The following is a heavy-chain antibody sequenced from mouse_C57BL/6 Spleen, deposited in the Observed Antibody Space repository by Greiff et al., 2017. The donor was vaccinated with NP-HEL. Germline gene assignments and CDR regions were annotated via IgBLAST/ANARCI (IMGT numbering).Heavy chain of an antibody. CDR3: ASYYGSISFAY. Sequence: VQLQQSGAELVKPGASVKLSCKASGYTFTSYWMHWVKQRPGQGLEWIGMIHPNSGSTNYNEKFKSKATLTVDKSSSTAYMQLSSLTSEDSAVYYCASYYGSISFAYWGQGTLVTVSA. D-gene: IGHD1-1*01. J-gene: IGHJ3*01. CDR2: IHPNSGST. V-gene: IGHV1-64*01. CDR1: GYTFTSYW.